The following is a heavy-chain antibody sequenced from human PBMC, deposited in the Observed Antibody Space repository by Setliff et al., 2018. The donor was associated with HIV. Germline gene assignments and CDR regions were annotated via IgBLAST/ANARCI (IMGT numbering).Heavy chain of an antibody. CDR2: VSVYNGKT. Sequence: ASVKVSCKASGYTFSSYGISWVRQAPGQGLEWMGWVSVYNGKTDYAQKLQGRVTMTTDTSTSTAYMELRSLRSDDTAVYYCARVSATGYYFDYWGQGTLVTVSS. J-gene: IGHJ4*02. V-gene: IGHV1-18*01. CDR3: ARVSATGYYFDY. CDR1: GYTFSSYG. D-gene: IGHD1-26*01.